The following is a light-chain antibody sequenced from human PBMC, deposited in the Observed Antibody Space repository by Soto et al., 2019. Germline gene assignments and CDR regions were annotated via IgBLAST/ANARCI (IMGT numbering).Light chain of an antibody. V-gene: IGKV3-20*01. CDR2: GAS. CDR1: QSISSNY. CDR3: QQYGSSPPEFT. J-gene: IGKJ3*01. Sequence: EIVLTQSPGTLSLSAGERATLSCRASQSISSNYLAWYQQKPGQAPRLLIFGASYRATGSPDRFSGSGSGTDFTLTISRLEPEDFAVYYRQQYGSSPPEFTFGPGTKVDIK.